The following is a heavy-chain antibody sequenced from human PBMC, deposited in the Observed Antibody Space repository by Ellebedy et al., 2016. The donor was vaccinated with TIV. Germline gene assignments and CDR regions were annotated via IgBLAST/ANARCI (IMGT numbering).Heavy chain of an antibody. J-gene: IGHJ4*02. CDR1: GFTFSIYE. CDR2: ISSSGSTI. Sequence: PGGSLRLSCAASGFTFSIYEMNWVRQAPGKGLEWVSYISSSGSTIYYADSVNGRFTISRDNTRNSLYLQMNSLKADDTAVYYCTKDGSGTMNFWGQGTLVTVSS. CDR3: TKDGSGTMNF. V-gene: IGHV3-48*03. D-gene: IGHD1-1*01.